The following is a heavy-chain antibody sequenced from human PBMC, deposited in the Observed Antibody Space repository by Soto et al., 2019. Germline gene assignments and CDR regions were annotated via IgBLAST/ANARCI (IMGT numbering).Heavy chain of an antibody. J-gene: IGHJ5*02. CDR2: IKPDNGDT. D-gene: IGHD5-12*01. V-gene: IGHV1-18*04. Sequence: QLQFVQSGAEVERPGASVRVSCKAYGYPFSKYGISWIRQAPGQGLEWMGWIKPDNGDTNYAQKCQGRVTMTTDTSSNTAYMELRSLRSDDTAVYYCATSYDSGFDPWGQGTLVSVSS. CDR1: GYPFSKYG. CDR3: ATSYDSGFDP.